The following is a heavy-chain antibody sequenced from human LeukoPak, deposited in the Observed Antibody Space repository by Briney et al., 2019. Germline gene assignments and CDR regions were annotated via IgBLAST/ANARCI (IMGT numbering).Heavy chain of an antibody. CDR2: INPNNGNT. Sequence: ASVEVSCKASGYTVTSYYMHWVRQAPGQGREWLGRINPNNGNTNYAQRLQGRLTMTTDTSTSTAYMELRSLRSDDTAVYYCASTHCSDGSCYWSSLDYWGQGTLVTVSS. CDR3: ASTHCSDGSCYWSSLDY. J-gene: IGHJ4*02. CDR1: GYTVTSYY. D-gene: IGHD2-15*01. V-gene: IGHV1-18*04.